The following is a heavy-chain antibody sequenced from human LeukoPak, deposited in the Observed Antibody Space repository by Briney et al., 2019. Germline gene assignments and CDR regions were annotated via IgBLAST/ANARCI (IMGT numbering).Heavy chain of an antibody. J-gene: IGHJ4*02. V-gene: IGHV3-21*01. CDR1: GFTFSAYT. D-gene: IGHD1-26*01. CDR3: ARSRSMSKNDKNLRY. CDR2: IKASDNYI. Sequence: GGSLRLSCAASGFTFSAYTMNWVRHAPGKGLEWVSSIKASDNYIYYAASVAGRSTISTDAAQNSLYLQMDSLRAEDTATYYCARSRSMSKNDKNLRYWGQGTLVTVSS.